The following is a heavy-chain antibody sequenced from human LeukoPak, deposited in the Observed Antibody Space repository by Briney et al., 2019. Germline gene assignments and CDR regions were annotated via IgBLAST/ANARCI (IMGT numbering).Heavy chain of an antibody. CDR2: IYHSGST. Sequence: SGTLSPTCAVSGGSISSSNWWSWVRQPPGKGLEWIGEIYHSGSTNYNPSLKSRVTISVDKSKNQFSLKLSSVTAADTAVYYCARSQGLLWFGELSFPHYFDYWGQGTLVTVSS. V-gene: IGHV4-4*02. CDR3: ARSQGLLWFGELSFPHYFDY. D-gene: IGHD3-10*01. CDR1: GGSISSSNW. J-gene: IGHJ4*02.